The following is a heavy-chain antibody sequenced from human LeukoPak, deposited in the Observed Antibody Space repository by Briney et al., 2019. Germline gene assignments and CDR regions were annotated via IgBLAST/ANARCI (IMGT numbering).Heavy chain of an antibody. J-gene: IGHJ6*03. CDR1: GGSISSSNW. CDR2: IYHSGST. CDR3: ARDRGDSSALWGPYYYYMDV. V-gene: IGHV4-4*02. Sequence: PSETLSLTCAVSGGSISSSNWWSWVRQPPGKGLEWIGEIYHSGSTNYNPSLKSRVTISVDKSKNQFSLKLSSVTAADTAVYYCARDRGDSSALWGPYYYYMDVWGKGTTVTISS. D-gene: IGHD3-22*01.